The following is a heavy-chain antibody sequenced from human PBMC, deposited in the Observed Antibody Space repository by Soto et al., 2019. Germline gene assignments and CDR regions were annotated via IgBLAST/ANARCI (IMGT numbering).Heavy chain of an antibody. Sequence: SETLSLTCAVSGGSISSGGYSWSWIRQPPGKGLEWIGYIYHSGSTYYNPSLKSRVTISVDRSKNQFSLKLSSVTAADTAVYYCAREPGYCSSTSCYTWRYGVDVWGQGTTVTVSS. D-gene: IGHD2-2*02. CDR1: GGSISSGGYS. V-gene: IGHV4-30-2*01. CDR3: AREPGYCSSTSCYTWRYGVDV. J-gene: IGHJ6*02. CDR2: IYHSGST.